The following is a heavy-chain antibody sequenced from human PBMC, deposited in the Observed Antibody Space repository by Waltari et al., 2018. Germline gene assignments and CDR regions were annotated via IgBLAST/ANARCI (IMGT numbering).Heavy chain of an antibody. CDR3: AREYNFWSGTSFDY. V-gene: IGHV3-7*01. J-gene: IGHJ4*02. CDR2: IKQDGSEK. D-gene: IGHD3-3*01. Sequence: EVQLVESGGDLVQPGGSLRLSCAASGFSFNSHWMSWVRQAPGKGLEWVANIKQDGSEKYYVDAVKGRFTSSRDNAKNSLFLQMNSLRAEDTAVYYCAREYNFWSGTSFDYWGQGTLVTVSS. CDR1: GFSFNSHW.